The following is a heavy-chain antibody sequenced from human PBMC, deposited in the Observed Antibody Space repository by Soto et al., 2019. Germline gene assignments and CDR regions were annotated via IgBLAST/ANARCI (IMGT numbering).Heavy chain of an antibody. CDR2: VYSSGGT. V-gene: IGHV4-4*07. CDR1: GGSMSSYY. J-gene: IGHJ5*02. D-gene: IGHD3-3*01. Sequence: SETLSLTCSVAGGSMSSYYWTWIRQPAGKGLEWIGRVYSSGGTHYNSSLKSRVTISLDTSKNQFSLRLISVTAADTAVYYCARGQRFSDWFDPWGQGTLVTVSS. CDR3: ARGQRFSDWFDP.